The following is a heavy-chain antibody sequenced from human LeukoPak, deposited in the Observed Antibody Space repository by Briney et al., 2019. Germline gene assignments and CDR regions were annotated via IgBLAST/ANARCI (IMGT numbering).Heavy chain of an antibody. CDR1: GDSISTYY. CDR3: ARGHLKYYYDSSGYSPFDY. J-gene: IGHJ4*02. V-gene: IGHV4-4*07. CDR2: IHISGST. D-gene: IGHD3-22*01. Sequence: SETLSLTCTVSGDSISTYYWSWLRQPAGKGLEWIGRIHISGSTNYNPSLKSRVTMSVDTSKNQFSLKLSSVTAADTAVYYCARGHLKYYYDSSGYSPFDYWGQGTLVTVSS.